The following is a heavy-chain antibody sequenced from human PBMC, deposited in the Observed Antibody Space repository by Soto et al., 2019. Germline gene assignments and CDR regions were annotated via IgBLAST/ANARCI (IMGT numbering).Heavy chain of an antibody. D-gene: IGHD6-13*01. CDR1: GFTFDDYA. Sequence: GGSLRLSCAASGFTFDDYAMHWVRQAPGKGLEWVSGISWNSGSIGYADSGKGRFTISRDNAKNSLYLKMNSLRAEDTALYYCAKADSSSWYYFDYWGQGTLVTVSS. CDR2: ISWNSGSI. V-gene: IGHV3-9*01. J-gene: IGHJ4*02. CDR3: AKADSSSWYYFDY.